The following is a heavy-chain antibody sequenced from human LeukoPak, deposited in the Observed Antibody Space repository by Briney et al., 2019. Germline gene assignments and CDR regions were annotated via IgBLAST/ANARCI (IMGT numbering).Heavy chain of an antibody. V-gene: IGHV4-39*01. Sequence: PSETLSLTCTVSGGSISSSSYEWGWIRQPPGKGLEWIGSIYYNGSTYYNPSLKSRVTISVDTSKNQFSLKLSSVTAADTAVYYCARLDPMGGWFDPWGQGTLVTVSS. D-gene: IGHD3-16*01. CDR1: GGSISSSSYE. CDR3: ARLDPMGGWFDP. J-gene: IGHJ5*02. CDR2: IYYNGST.